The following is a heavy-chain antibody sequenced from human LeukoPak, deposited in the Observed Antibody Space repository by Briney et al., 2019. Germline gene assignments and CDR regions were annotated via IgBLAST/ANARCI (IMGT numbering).Heavy chain of an antibody. J-gene: IGHJ5*02. D-gene: IGHD3-3*01. CDR2: ISGSGGST. CDR1: GFTFSSYA. CDR3: AKDLGFFGVVIMADWFDP. Sequence: PGGSLRLSCAASGFTFSSYAMSWVRQAPGKGLEWVSAISGSGGSTYYADSVKGRFTISRDNSKNALYLQMNSLRAEDTAVYYCAKDLGFFGVVIMADWFDPWGQGTLVTVSS. V-gene: IGHV3-23*01.